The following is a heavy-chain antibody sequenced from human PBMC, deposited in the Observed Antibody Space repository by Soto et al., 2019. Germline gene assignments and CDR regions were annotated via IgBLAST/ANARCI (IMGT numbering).Heavy chain of an antibody. CDR2: ISGSGGST. J-gene: IGHJ4*02. Sequence: EVQLLESGGGLVQPGGSLRLSCAASGFTFSSYAMSWVRQAPGKGLEWVSAISGSGGSTYYADSVKGRFTISRDNSKNTVYLQMNSQRAEDTAVYYCSKGGYYLPGSYFDYWGPGTLVTVSS. CDR3: SKGGYYLPGSYFDY. CDR1: GFTFSSYA. V-gene: IGHV3-23*01. D-gene: IGHD2-15*01.